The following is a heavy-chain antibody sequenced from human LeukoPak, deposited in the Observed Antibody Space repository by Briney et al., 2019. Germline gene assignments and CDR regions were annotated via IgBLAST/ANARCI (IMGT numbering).Heavy chain of an antibody. V-gene: IGHV1-18*01. CDR2: ISAYNGNT. CDR1: GYTFTSYG. CDR3: ARGISGGYCSSTSCSRREDFDY. D-gene: IGHD2-2*01. Sequence: ASVKVSCKASGYTFTSYGISWVRQAPGQGLEWMGWISAYNGNTNYAQKPQGRVTMTTDTSTSTAYMELRSLRSDDTAVYYCARGISGGYCSSTSCSRREDFDYWGQGTLVTVSS. J-gene: IGHJ4*02.